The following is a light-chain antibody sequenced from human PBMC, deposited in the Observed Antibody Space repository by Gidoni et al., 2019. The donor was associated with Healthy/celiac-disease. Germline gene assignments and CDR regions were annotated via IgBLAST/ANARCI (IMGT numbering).Light chain of an antibody. J-gene: IGLJ2*01. CDR1: KLGDQY. CDR3: QAWDSSTPVV. CDR2: QDS. V-gene: IGLV3-1*01. Sequence: YELTQPPSVSVSPGQTASITCSGDKLGDQYACWSPQKPGQSPVLVIYQDSKRPSGIPERFSGSTSGNTSTLPISGTQAMAEADYYCQAWDSSTPVVFGGGTKLTVL.